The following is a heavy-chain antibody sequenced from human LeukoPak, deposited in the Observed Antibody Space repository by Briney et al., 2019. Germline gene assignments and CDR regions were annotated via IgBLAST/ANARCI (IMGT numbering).Heavy chain of an antibody. CDR3: ASAGYSSSWYHY. Sequence: GGSLRLSCAASGFTFSSYSMNWVRQAPGKGLEWVSDISRSSTTIYYADSVKRRFTISRDNAKNSLYLQMNSLRVEDTAVYYCASAGYSSSWYHYWGQGTLVTVSS. D-gene: IGHD6-13*01. CDR1: GFTFSSYS. V-gene: IGHV3-48*01. CDR2: ISRSSTTI. J-gene: IGHJ4*02.